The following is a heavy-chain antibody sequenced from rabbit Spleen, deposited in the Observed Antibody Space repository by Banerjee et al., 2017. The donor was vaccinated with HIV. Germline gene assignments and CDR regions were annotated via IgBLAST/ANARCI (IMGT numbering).Heavy chain of an antibody. Sequence: QEQLVESGGGLVKPEGSLKLSCTASGFSFSNKAVMCWVRQAPGKGLEWIACINAVTGKAVYASWAKGRFTFSKTSSTTVTLQVTSLTAADTATYFCARENYSGYAHGLWGPGTLVTVS. CDR2: INAVTGKA. CDR3: ARENYSGYAHGL. J-gene: IGHJ4*01. D-gene: IGHD6-1*01. CDR1: GFSFSNKAV. V-gene: IGHV1S45*01.